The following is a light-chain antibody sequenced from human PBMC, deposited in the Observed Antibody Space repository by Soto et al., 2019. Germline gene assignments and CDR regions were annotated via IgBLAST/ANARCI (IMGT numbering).Light chain of an antibody. V-gene: IGKV1-5*01. J-gene: IGKJ1*01. CDR1: QSISSW. CDR2: DAS. Sequence: DIQMPQSPSTLSASVGDRVTITCRASQSISSWLAWYQQKPGKAPKLLIYDASILESGVPSRFSGSGSGTEFTLTISSLQPDDFATYYCQQYNSYPWTFGQGTKVEIK. CDR3: QQYNSYPWT.